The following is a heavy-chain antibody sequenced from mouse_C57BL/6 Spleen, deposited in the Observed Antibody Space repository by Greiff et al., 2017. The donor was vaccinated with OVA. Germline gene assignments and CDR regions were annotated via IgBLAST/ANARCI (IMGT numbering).Heavy chain of an antibody. CDR2: INPNNGGT. Sequence: EVQLQQSGPELVKPGASVKISCKASGYTFTDYYMNWVKQSHGKSLEWIGDINPNNGGTSYNQKFKGKATLTVDKSSSTAYMELRSLTSEDSAVYYCARYFLLRQATLDYWGQGTTLTVSS. D-gene: IGHD1-1*01. CDR1: GYTFTDYY. CDR3: ARYFLLRQATLDY. V-gene: IGHV1-26*01. J-gene: IGHJ2*01.